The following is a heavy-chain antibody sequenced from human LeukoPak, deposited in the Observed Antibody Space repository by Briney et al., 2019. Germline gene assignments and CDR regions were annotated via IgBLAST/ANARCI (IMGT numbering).Heavy chain of an antibody. J-gene: IGHJ6*02. V-gene: IGHV1-2*02. D-gene: IGHD3-3*01. Sequence: ASVKVSCKASGYTFTGYYMHWVRQAPGQGLEWMGCINPNSGGTNYAQKFQGRVTMTRDTSISTAYMELSRLRSDDTAVYYCARYYDFWSGYYPYYYGMDVWGQETTVTVSS. CDR1: GYTFTGYY. CDR3: ARYYDFWSGYYPYYYGMDV. CDR2: INPNSGGT.